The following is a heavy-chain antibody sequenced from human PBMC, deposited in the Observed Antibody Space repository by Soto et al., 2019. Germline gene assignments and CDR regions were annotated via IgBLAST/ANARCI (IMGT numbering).Heavy chain of an antibody. CDR3: ARDGRTGTTLPHGGLDQ. D-gene: IGHD3-10*01. J-gene: IGHJ4*02. CDR1: GFTFRSYA. V-gene: IGHV3-30-3*01. CDR2: ISYDGSTK. Sequence: QVQLMESGGGVVQPGGSLRLPCAASGFTFRSYAIHWVRQAPGKGLEWVAIISYDGSTKFYTDSVKGRFTISRDNSNNTLYLQMNRLRSEDTAIYYCARDGRTGTTLPHGGLDQWGQGTLVTVSS.